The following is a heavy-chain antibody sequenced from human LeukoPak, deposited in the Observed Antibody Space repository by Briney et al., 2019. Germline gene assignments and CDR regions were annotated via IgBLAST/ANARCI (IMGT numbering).Heavy chain of an antibody. CDR2: ISGSGGST. CDR1: GFTFSSYA. CDR3: ARNEYGSGSPIPWDNWFDP. D-gene: IGHD3-10*01. V-gene: IGHV3-23*01. J-gene: IGHJ5*02. Sequence: AGGSLRLSCAASGFTFSSYAMSWVRQAPGKGLEWVSAISGSGGSTYYADSVKGRFTISRDNSKNTLYLQMNSLRAEDTAVYYCARNEYGSGSPIPWDNWFDPWGQGTLVTVSS.